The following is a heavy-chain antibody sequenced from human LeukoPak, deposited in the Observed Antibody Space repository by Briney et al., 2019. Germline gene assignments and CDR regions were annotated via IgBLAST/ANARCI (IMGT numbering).Heavy chain of an antibody. D-gene: IGHD2-8*01. CDR2: IYTSGST. J-gene: IGHJ6*02. V-gene: IGHV4-4*07. CDR1: GGSISSYY. Sequence: SEALSLTCTVSGGSISSYYWSWIRQPAGKGLEWIGRIYTSGSTNYNPSLKSRVTTSVDTSKNQFSLKLSSVTAADTAVYYCARGRGYCTNGVCYSPYGMDVWGQGTTVTVSS. CDR3: ARGRGYCTNGVCYSPYGMDV.